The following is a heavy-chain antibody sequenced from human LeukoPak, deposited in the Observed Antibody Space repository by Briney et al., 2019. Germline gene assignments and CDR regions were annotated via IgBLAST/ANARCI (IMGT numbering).Heavy chain of an antibody. CDR1: GFTFSSYS. J-gene: IGHJ4*02. D-gene: IGHD3-16*01. Sequence: GGSLRLSCAASGFTFSSYSMNWLRQAPGKGLGWVSYISSSGGTVYYADSVKGRFTISRDNAENSLYLQMSSLRAEDTAVYYCARVIPLRSADYWGQGTLVTVSS. CDR3: ARVIPLRSADY. V-gene: IGHV3-48*01. CDR2: ISSSGGTV.